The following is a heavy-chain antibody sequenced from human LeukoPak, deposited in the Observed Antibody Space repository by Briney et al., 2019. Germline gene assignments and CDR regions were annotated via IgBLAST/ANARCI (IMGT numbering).Heavy chain of an antibody. D-gene: IGHD2-8*01. CDR2: IYYSGST. J-gene: IGHJ4*02. CDR1: GGSISSVSHY. V-gene: IGHV4-39*01. CDR3: ARIEKWVYYFDY. Sequence: SETLSLTCTVSGGSISSVSHYWGWIRQPPGKGLEWIGSIYYSGSTYYNPSLKSRVTISVDTSKNQFSLKLSSVTAADTAVYYCARIEKWVYYFDYWGQGTLVTVSS.